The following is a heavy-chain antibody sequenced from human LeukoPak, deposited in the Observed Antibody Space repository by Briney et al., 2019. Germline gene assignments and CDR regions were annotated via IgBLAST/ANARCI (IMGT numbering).Heavy chain of an antibody. V-gene: IGHV1-18*01. D-gene: IGHD3-10*01. CDR1: GYTFTNYG. Sequence: ASVKVSCKASGYTFTNYGTSWVRQAPGQGLEWMGWISAYNGNTNYAQKLQGRVTMTTDTSTSTAYMELRSLRSDGTAVYYCARDQELAGMDVWGKGTTVTVSS. J-gene: IGHJ6*04. CDR2: ISAYNGNT. CDR3: ARDQELAGMDV.